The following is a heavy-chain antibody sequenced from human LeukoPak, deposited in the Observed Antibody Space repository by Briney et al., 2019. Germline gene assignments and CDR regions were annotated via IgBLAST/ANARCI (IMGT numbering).Heavy chain of an antibody. D-gene: IGHD2-21*02. Sequence: SETLSLTCTVSGGSISSYYWSWIRQPPGKGLEWIGYIYYSGSTNYNPSLKSRVTISVDTSKNQFSLELSSVTAADTAVYYCARSIYCGGDCYSWDYWGQGTLVTVSS. CDR1: GGSISSYY. CDR3: ARSIYCGGDCYSWDY. J-gene: IGHJ4*02. CDR2: IYYSGST. V-gene: IGHV4-59*08.